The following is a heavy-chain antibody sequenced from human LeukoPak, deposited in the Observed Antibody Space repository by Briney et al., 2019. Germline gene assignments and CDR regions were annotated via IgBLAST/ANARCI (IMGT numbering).Heavy chain of an antibody. J-gene: IGHJ3*02. V-gene: IGHV3-53*01. CDR1: GFTFNSYW. D-gene: IGHD4-17*01. Sequence: GGSLRLSCAASGFTFNSYWMHWVRRAPGKGLEWVSVIYSGGTTYYADSVKGRFTISRDNSNNTLYLQMNSLRAEDTAVYYCARGPVTRFEIWGQGTMVTVSS. CDR3: ARGPVTRFEI. CDR2: IYSGGTT.